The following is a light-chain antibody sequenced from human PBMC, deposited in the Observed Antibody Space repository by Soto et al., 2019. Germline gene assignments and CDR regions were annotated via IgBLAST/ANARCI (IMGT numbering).Light chain of an antibody. CDR3: QAWDSSSYV. V-gene: IGLV3-1*01. Sequence: YELTQPPSVSVSPGQTASITCSGDKLGDKYACWYQQKPGQSPVLVIYQDSKRPSGIPERFSGSNSGNTATLTISGTQPMDEADYYCQAWDSSSYVFGTGTKLTVL. J-gene: IGLJ1*01. CDR2: QDS. CDR1: KLGDKY.